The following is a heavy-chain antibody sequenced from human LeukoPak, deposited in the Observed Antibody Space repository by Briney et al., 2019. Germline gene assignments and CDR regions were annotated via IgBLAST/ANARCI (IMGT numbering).Heavy chain of an antibody. D-gene: IGHD4-23*01. CDR2: IKQDGSEI. CDR1: GFTFSSNW. CDR3: ARIYGGISYYFDY. V-gene: IGHV3-7*01. J-gene: IGHJ4*02. Sequence: GGSLRLPCAASGFTFSSNWMSWVRQAPGKGLEWVGNIKQDGSEIYYVDSVKGRFTISRDNAKNSLYLQMNSLRAEDTAVYYCARIYGGISYYFDYWGQGTLVTVSS.